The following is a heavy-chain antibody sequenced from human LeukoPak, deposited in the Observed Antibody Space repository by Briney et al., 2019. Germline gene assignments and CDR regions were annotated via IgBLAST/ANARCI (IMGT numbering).Heavy chain of an antibody. CDR3: ATRPDIASTGPRWFDP. CDR2: INHSGST. D-gene: IGHD6-13*01. J-gene: IGHJ5*02. CDR1: GGSFSGYY. Sequence: SETLSLTCAVYGGSFSGYYWSWIRQPPWKGLEWIGEINHSGSTNYNSSLKSRVTISVDTSKNQFSLTLSSVTAADTAVYYCATRPDIASTGPRWFDPWGQGTLVTVSS. V-gene: IGHV4-34*01.